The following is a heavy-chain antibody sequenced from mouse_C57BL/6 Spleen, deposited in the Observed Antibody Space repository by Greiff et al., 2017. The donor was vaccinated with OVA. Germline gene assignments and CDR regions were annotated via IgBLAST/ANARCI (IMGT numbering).Heavy chain of an antibody. CDR3: AGHDDPAVYDYDAWFAG. CDR2: FYPGSGSI. CDR1: GYTFTEYT. J-gene: IGHJ3*01. D-gene: IGHD2-4*01. Sequence: VQLVESGAELVKPGASVKLSCKASGYTFTEYTIHWVKQRSGQGLEWIGWFYPGSGSIKYNEKFKDKATLTADKSSSTVYMELSRLTSEDSAVYFCAGHDDPAVYDYDAWFAGWGQGTLVTVSA. V-gene: IGHV1-62-2*01.